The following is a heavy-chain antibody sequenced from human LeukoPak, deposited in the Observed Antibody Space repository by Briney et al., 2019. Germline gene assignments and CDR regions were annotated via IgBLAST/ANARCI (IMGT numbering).Heavy chain of an antibody. V-gene: IGHV4-61*05. CDR1: GGSISSSSYY. Sequence: SETLSLTCTVSGGSISSSSYYWGWIRQPPGTGLEWIGYIYYSGSTNYNPSLKSRVTISVDTSKNQFSLKLSSVTAADTAVYYCARAPIAAGGTENFDYWGQGTLVTVSS. CDR2: IYYSGST. J-gene: IGHJ4*02. CDR3: ARAPIAAGGTENFDY. D-gene: IGHD6-13*01.